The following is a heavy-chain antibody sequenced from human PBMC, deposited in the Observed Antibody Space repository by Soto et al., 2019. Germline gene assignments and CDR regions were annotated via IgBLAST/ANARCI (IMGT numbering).Heavy chain of an antibody. J-gene: IGHJ6*02. Sequence: GGSLRLSCAASGFTFSSYAMSWVRQAPGKGLVWVSRINSDGSSTSYADSVKGRFTISRDNAKNTLYLQMNSLRAEDTAVYYCARGGDIRFLEWSDYYGMDVWGQGTTVTVSS. CDR3: ARGGDIRFLEWSDYYGMDV. CDR1: GFTFSSYA. D-gene: IGHD3-3*01. V-gene: IGHV3-74*01. CDR2: INSDGSST.